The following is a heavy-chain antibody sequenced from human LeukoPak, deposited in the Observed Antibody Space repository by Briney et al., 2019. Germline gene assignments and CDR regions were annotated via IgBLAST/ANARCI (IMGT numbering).Heavy chain of an antibody. Sequence: PGGSLRLSCAASGFTFSSYSMNWVRQAPGKGLEWVSYISSSSSTIYYADSVKGRFTISRDNSKNTPYLQMNSLRAEDTAVYYCASPQGLGAFDIWGQGTMVTVSS. CDR1: GFTFSSYS. D-gene: IGHD2-21*01. V-gene: IGHV3-48*01. J-gene: IGHJ3*02. CDR3: ASPQGLGAFDI. CDR2: ISSSSSTI.